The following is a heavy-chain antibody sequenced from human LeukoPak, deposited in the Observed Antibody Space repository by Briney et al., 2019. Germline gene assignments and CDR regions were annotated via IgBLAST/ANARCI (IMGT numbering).Heavy chain of an antibody. J-gene: IGHJ4*02. CDR2: INPNVGST. V-gene: IGHV1-46*01. CDR1: GYTFTSYY. D-gene: IGHD2-15*01. Sequence: ASVRVSCKASGYTFTSYYMHWVRQATGQGLEWMGIINPNVGSTSYAQKFQGRVTITADESTSTAYMELSSLRSEDTAVYYCARTGYCSGGSCADYWGQGTLVTVSS. CDR3: ARTGYCSGGSCADY.